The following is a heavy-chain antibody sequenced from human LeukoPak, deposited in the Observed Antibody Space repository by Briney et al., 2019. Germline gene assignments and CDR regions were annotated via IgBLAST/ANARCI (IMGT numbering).Heavy chain of an antibody. CDR2: IYPDTGGT. CDR1: GYTFTGYY. V-gene: IGHV1-2*02. Sequence: ASVKVSCKASGYTFTGYYMHWMRQASGQGLEWMGWIYPDTGGTYYTQKFQGRVTMTRDTSISTAYMELSRLRSDDTAVYYCARGAYPAAAEDRWGQGTLVTVSS. CDR3: ARGAYPAAAEDR. D-gene: IGHD6-13*01. J-gene: IGHJ5*02.